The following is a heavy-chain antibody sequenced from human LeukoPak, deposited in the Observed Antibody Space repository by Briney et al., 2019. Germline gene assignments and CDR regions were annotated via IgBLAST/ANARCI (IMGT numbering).Heavy chain of an antibody. Sequence: QPGGSLRLSCAASGFTFGSYAMTWVRQAPGKGLEWVSHISGSGGNTYHADSVKGRFTISRDNSKNTVYLQMNSPRAEDTAVYYCAKTTAGHSSGRDPGWPVDYWGQGTLVTVSS. CDR1: GFTFGSYA. D-gene: IGHD6-19*01. CDR3: AKTTAGHSSGRDPGWPVDY. V-gene: IGHV3-23*01. J-gene: IGHJ4*02. CDR2: ISGSGGNT.